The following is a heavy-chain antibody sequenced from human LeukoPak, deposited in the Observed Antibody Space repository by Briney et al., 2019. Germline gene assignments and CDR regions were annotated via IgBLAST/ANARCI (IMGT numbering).Heavy chain of an antibody. Sequence: PGGSLRLSCAASGFTFSSYSMDWVRQAPGKGLEWVSSISSSSSYIYYADSVKGRFTISRDNAKNSLYLQMNSLRAEDTAVYYCASDSTYYYTSGSSQIDDYWGQGTLVTVSS. J-gene: IGHJ4*02. CDR3: ASDSTYYYTSGSSQIDDY. D-gene: IGHD3-10*01. CDR1: GFTFSSYS. V-gene: IGHV3-21*01. CDR2: ISSSSSYI.